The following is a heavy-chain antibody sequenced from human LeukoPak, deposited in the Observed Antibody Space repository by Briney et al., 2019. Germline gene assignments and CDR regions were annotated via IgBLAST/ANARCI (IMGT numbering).Heavy chain of an antibody. Sequence: GGSLRLSCAASGFTFSTYWMSWVRQAPGKGLEWVANIKQDGSEKYYVDSVKGRFTISRENAKNSLYLQMNSLRAEDTAVYYCARDGRYDFWSGYSYYYYYYMDVWGKGTTVTVSS. D-gene: IGHD3-3*01. J-gene: IGHJ6*03. CDR1: GFTFSTYW. CDR2: IKQDGSEK. CDR3: ARDGRYDFWSGYSYYYYYYMDV. V-gene: IGHV3-7*01.